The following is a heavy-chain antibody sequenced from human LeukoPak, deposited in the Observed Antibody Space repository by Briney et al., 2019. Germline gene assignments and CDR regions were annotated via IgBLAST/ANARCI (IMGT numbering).Heavy chain of an antibody. D-gene: IGHD6-6*01. CDR2: ISAYTGNT. CDR1: GYTFTSYG. Sequence: ASVKISCTASGYTFTSYGISWVRQAPGHGLEWMGCISAYTGNTNYAQKLQGRVTMTTDTSTSTAYMELRSMSSDDTAVYYCAREVRRREYSSYAFDIWGQGTMVTVSS. V-gene: IGHV1-18*01. CDR3: AREVRRREYSSYAFDI. J-gene: IGHJ3*02.